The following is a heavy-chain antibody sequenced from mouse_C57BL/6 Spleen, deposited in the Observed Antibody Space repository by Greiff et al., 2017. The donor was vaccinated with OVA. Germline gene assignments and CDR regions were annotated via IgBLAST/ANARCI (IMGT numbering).Heavy chain of an antibody. CDR3: ARFNWDDYYAMDY. CDR1: GYAFSSSW. Sequence: VKLQESGPELVKPGASVKISCKASGYAFSSSWMNWVKQRPGKGLEWIGRIYPGDGDTNYNGKFKGKATLTADKSSSTAYMQLSSLTSEDSAVYFCARFNWDDYYAMDYWGQGTSVTVSS. V-gene: IGHV1-82*01. CDR2: IYPGDGDT. J-gene: IGHJ4*01. D-gene: IGHD4-1*02.